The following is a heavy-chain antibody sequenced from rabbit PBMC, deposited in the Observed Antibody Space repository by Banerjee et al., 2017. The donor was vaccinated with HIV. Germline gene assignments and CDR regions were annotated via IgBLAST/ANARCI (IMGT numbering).Heavy chain of an antibody. CDR2: IANGDGST. CDR3: ARDLAAVTGWNFGL. CDR1: GFSFSSSYW. J-gene: IGHJ4*01. Sequence: QEQLEESGGDLVKPEGSLTLTCTASGFSFSSSYWMSWVRQAPGKGLEWIGCIANGDGSTYYASWAKGRFTISRTSSTTVTLQMTSLTAADTATYFCARDLAAVTGWNFGLWGPGTLVTVS. D-gene: IGHD7-1*01. V-gene: IGHV1S45*01.